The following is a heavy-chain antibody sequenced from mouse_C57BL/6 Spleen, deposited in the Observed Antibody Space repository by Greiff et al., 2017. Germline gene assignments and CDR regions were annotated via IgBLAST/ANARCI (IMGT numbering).Heavy chain of an antibody. CDR2: IYPGDGDT. D-gene: IGHD1-1*01. J-gene: IGHJ3*01. V-gene: IGHV1-82*01. Sequence: QVQLQQSGPELVKPGASVKISCKASGYAFSSSWMNWVKQRPGKGLEWIGRIYPGDGDTNYNGKFKGKATLTADKSSSTAYMQLSSLASEDSAVYFCAREEVLRYLFAYWGQGTLVTVSA. CDR1: GYAFSSSW. CDR3: AREEVLRYLFAY.